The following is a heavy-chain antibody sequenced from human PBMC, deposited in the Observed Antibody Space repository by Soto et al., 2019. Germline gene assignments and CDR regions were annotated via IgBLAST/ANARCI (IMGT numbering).Heavy chain of an antibody. Sequence: GGSLRLSCAASGFKFSNYWMSWVRQAPGKGLEWVGNIKHDTSEAHYADSVKGRFTITRDNAKNTLYLQMNILRVEDTAVYFCATAGNYRFDNWGLGTLVTVSS. CDR2: IKHDTSEA. CDR3: ATAGNYRFDN. CDR1: GFKFSNYW. D-gene: IGHD1-1*01. V-gene: IGHV3-7*01. J-gene: IGHJ4*02.